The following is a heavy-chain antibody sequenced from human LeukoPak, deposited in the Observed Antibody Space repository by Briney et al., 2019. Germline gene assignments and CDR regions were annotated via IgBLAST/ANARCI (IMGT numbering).Heavy chain of an antibody. J-gene: IGHJ4*02. D-gene: IGHD4-17*01. CDR3: ARATTVTTLIDY. Sequence: SETLSLTCTVSGGSIRSSYYYWGWIRQPPGKGLEWIGSIYDSGSTYYNPSLKSRVTISVDKSKNQFSLKLSSVTAADTAVYYCARATTVTTLIDYWGQGTLVTVSS. V-gene: IGHV4-39*07. CDR2: IYDSGST. CDR1: GGSIRSSYYY.